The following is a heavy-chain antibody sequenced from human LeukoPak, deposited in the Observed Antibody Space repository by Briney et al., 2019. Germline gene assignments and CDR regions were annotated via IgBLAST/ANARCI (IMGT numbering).Heavy chain of an antibody. J-gene: IGHJ5*02. CDR3: ARVVCGGGCGGDNNWFDP. Sequence: SETLSLTCTVSGGSISSYYWSWIRQPPGKGLEWIGYIYYSGSTYYNPSLKSRVTISVDTSKNQFSLKLSSVTAADTAVYYCARVVCGGGCGGDNNWFDPWGQGTLVTVSS. V-gene: IGHV4-59*12. CDR1: GGSISSYY. D-gene: IGHD2-21*02. CDR2: IYYSGST.